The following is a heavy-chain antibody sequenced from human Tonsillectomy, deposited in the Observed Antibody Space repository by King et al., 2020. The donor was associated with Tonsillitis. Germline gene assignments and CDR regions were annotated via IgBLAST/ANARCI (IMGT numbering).Heavy chain of an antibody. CDR1: GDSVSRNSAA. CDR2: TYYRSKWYN. J-gene: IGHJ6*01. CDR3: VRDELELRNNYYYYYGMDV. V-gene: IGHV6-1*01. Sequence: VQLQQSGPGLVKPSQTLSLTCAISGDSVSRNSAALNWIRQSPSRGLEWLGRTYYRSKWYNDYSISVKGRITINPDTSQNQFSLQLKSVTPEDTAVYYCVRDELELRNNYYYYYGMDVWGQGTTVTVSS. D-gene: IGHD1-7*01.